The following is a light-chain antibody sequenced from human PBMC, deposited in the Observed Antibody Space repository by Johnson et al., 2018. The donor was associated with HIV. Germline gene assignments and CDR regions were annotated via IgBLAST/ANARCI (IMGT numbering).Light chain of an antibody. J-gene: IGLJ1*01. CDR2: ENN. CDR3: GTWDGSLRFGF. CDR1: SSNIGNNY. V-gene: IGLV1-51*02. Sequence: QLVLTQPPSVSAAPGQKVTISCSVSSSNIGNNYVSWYQQLPGTAPKLLIYENNKRPSGIPDRFSGSKSGTSATLGITGLQTGDEADYYCGTWDGSLRFGFFGTGTKVTVL.